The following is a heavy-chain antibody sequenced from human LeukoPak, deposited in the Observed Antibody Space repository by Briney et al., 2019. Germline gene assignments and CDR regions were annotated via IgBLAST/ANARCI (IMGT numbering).Heavy chain of an antibody. D-gene: IGHD3-3*01. Sequence: SETLSLTCTVSGGSISSHYWSWIRQPPGKGLEWIGYIYYSGSTNYNPSLKSRVTISVDTSKNQFSLKLSSVTAADTAVYYCARDSRVRFHYYFDYWGQGTLVTVSS. J-gene: IGHJ4*02. CDR3: ARDSRVRFHYYFDY. CDR1: GGSISSHY. V-gene: IGHV4-59*11. CDR2: IYYSGST.